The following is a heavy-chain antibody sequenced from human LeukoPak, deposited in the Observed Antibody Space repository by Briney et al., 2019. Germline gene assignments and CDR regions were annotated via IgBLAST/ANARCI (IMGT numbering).Heavy chain of an antibody. CDR2: IYYSGST. Sequence: PSETLSLTCTVSGGSISSSSYYWGWIRQPPGKGLEGIGNIYYSGSTYYNPSLKSRVTISVDTSKNQFSLKLSSVTAADTAVYYCARAPVAKQRGKPFDYWGQGTLVTVSS. D-gene: IGHD5-12*01. CDR3: ARAPVAKQRGKPFDY. J-gene: IGHJ4*02. CDR1: GGSISSSSYY. V-gene: IGHV4-39*01.